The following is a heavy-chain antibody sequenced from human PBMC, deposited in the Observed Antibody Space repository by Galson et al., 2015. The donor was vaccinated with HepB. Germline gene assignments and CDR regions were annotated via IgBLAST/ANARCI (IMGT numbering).Heavy chain of an antibody. V-gene: IGHV3-33*01. CDR2: IWYDGSNK. D-gene: IGHD4-17*01. J-gene: IGHJ4*02. CDR1: GFTFSSYG. CDR3: ARDPRVRPYLMGATVKWYYFDY. Sequence: SLRLSCAASGFTFSSYGMHWVRQAPGKGLEWVAVIWYDGSNKYYADSVKGRFTISRDNSKNTLYLQMNSLRAEDTAVYYCARDPRVRPYLMGATVKWYYFDYWGQGTLVTVSS.